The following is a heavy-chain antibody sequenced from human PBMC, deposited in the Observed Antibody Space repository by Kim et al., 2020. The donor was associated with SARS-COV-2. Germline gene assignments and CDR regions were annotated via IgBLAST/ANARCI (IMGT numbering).Heavy chain of an antibody. CDR3: ARHTPYDFWSGTMGYFDY. Sequence: KSRVTIAVDTSKNQFSLKLSSVTAADTAVYYCARHTPYDFWSGTMGYFDYWGQGTLVTVSS. V-gene: IGHV4-39*01. D-gene: IGHD3-3*01. J-gene: IGHJ4*02.